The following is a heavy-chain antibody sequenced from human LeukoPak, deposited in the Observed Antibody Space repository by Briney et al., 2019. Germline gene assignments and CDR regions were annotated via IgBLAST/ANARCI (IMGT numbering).Heavy chain of an antibody. CDR1: GFTFSSYA. J-gene: IGHJ4*02. V-gene: IGHV3-64*01. CDR3: ARQYYDSSGYLYFDY. Sequence: GGSLRLSCAASGFTFSSYAMHWVRQAPGKGLEYVSAISSNGGSTYYANSVKGRFTISRDNSKNTLYLQMGSLRAEDMAVYYCARQYYDSSGYLYFDYWGQGTLVTVSS. CDR2: ISSNGGST. D-gene: IGHD3-22*01.